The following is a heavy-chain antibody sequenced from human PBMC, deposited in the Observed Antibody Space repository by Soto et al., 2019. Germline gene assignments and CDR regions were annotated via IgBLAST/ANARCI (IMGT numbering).Heavy chain of an antibody. J-gene: IGHJ4*02. D-gene: IGHD5-18*01. CDR2: IIPIFGTA. Sequence: SVKVSCKASGGTFSSYAISWVRQAPGQGLEWMGGIIPIFGTANYAQKFQGRVTITADESTSTAYMELSSLRSEDTAVYYCARGHRGYSYGSYFDYWGQGTLVTVSS. CDR1: GGTFSSYA. CDR3: ARGHRGYSYGSYFDY. V-gene: IGHV1-69*13.